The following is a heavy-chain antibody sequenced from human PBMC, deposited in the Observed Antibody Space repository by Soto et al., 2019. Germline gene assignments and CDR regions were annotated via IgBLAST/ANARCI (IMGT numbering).Heavy chain of an antibody. J-gene: IGHJ6*02. CDR3: ARRINMVRGPYYYYPMDV. CDR1: GVTLSRHN. CDR2: INSTSSTR. D-gene: IGHD3-10*01. Sequence: GVEPRDSRGGSGVTLSRHNFILGRQAPGKGAEWILPINSTSSTRYYADSVRGRFTISQDNPKDSLYLHLKSMRDEAKAVYYCARRINMVRGPYYYYPMDVWGQGLTVTVS. V-gene: IGHV3-48*02.